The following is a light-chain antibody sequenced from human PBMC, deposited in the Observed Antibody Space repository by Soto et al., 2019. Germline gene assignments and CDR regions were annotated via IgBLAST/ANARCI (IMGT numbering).Light chain of an antibody. Sequence: EIVLTQSPGTLSLSPGERATLSCRASQSVDSSYLAWYQQKPGQAPRLLIYGASSRATGIPDRFSGSGSGADFTLTISRLEPEDFAVYYCQQYGSSHSITFGQGTRLEIK. CDR2: GAS. V-gene: IGKV3-20*01. J-gene: IGKJ5*01. CDR3: QQYGSSHSIT. CDR1: QSVDSSY.